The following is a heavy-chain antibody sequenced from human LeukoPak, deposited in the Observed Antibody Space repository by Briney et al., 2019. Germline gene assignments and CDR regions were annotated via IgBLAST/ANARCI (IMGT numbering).Heavy chain of an antibody. CDR1: AGSINSYY. CDR3: AKSDYGDYSPTFFDP. Sequence: SETLSLTFTVSAGSINSYYCSWIRQPPGKGLEWIGYIHYIESTNYNPSLKSRVTISVDTSKNQFSLKLSSVTAADTAVYYCAKSDYGDYSPTFFDPWGQGTLVTVSS. V-gene: IGHV4-59*08. J-gene: IGHJ5*02. D-gene: IGHD4-17*01. CDR2: IHYIEST.